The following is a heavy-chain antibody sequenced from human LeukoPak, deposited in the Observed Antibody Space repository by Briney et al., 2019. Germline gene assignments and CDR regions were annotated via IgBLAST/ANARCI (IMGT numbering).Heavy chain of an antibody. CDR3: AREGGPYRPLDY. Sequence: SETLSLTCGVSGGSISTTNWWTWVRQPPGGGLEWIGEVHLSGRTHYNPSLESRVTMSVDMSENHISLRLTSVTAADTAVYYCAREGGPYRPLDYSGQGTLVTVSS. J-gene: IGHJ4*02. CDR1: GGSISTTNW. CDR2: VHLSGRT. V-gene: IGHV4-4*02.